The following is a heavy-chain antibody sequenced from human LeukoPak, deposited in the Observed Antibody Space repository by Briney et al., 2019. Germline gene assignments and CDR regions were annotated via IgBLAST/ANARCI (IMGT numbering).Heavy chain of an antibody. CDR3: ARDSRRLRLGFDY. CDR2: ISSSSSYI. J-gene: IGHJ4*02. CDR1: GFTFSSYS. D-gene: IGHD5-12*01. Sequence: GGSLRLSCAASGFTFSSYSMYWVRQAPGKGLEWVSSISSSSSYIYYADSVKGRFTISRDNAKNSLYLQMNSLRAEDTAVYYCARDSRRLRLGFDYWGQGTLVTVSS. V-gene: IGHV3-21*01.